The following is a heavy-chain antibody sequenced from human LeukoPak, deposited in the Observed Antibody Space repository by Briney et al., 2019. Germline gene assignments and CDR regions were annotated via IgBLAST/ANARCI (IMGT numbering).Heavy chain of an antibody. D-gene: IGHD3-10*01. CDR3: ARSLMVRGVIFWFDP. CDR1: GGSISSYY. J-gene: IGHJ5*02. Sequence: SETLSLTCTVSGGSISSYYWSWIRQPAGKGLEWIGRIYTSGSTNYNPSLKSRVTMSVDTSKNQFSLKLSSVTAADTAVYYCARSLMVRGVIFWFDPWGQGTLVTVSS. CDR2: IYTSGST. V-gene: IGHV4-4*07.